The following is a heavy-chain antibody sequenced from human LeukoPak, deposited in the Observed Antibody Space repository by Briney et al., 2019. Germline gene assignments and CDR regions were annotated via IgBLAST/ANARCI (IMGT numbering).Heavy chain of an antibody. D-gene: IGHD2-2*01. CDR3: ARHVSMRYCSSTSCYGWFDP. CDR2: IYHSGST. CDR1: GYSISSGYY. J-gene: IGHJ5*02. V-gene: IGHV4-38-2*02. Sequence: PSETLSLTCTVSGYSISSGYYWGWIRQPPGKGLEWIGSIYHSGSTYYNPSLKSRVTVSVDTSKNQFSLKLSSVTAADTAVYYCARHVSMRYCSSTSCYGWFDPWGQGTLVTVSS.